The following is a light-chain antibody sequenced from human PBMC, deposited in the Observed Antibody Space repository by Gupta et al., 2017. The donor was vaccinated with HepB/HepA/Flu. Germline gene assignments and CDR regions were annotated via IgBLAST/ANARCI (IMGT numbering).Light chain of an antibody. J-gene: IGLJ1*01. CDR3: QVWDSFTNV. V-gene: IGLV3-9*01. Sequence: SYELTQPLSVSVALGQTARLTCRGNNIGSKNVHWYQQKPGRGPVLVIYRDSDRPSGIPERFSGSNSGNTATLTISRAQAGDEADYYCQVWDSFTNVFGTGTKVTVL. CDR2: RDS. CDR1: NIGSKN.